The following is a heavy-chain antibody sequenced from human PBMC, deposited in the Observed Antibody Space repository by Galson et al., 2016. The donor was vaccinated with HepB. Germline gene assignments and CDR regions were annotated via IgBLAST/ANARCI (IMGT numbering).Heavy chain of an antibody. CDR1: GGSIRNYY. CDR2: IYYSGTT. J-gene: IGHJ4*02. V-gene: IGHV4-59*01. CDR3: ARGPNNYDY. Sequence: SETLSLTCTVSGGSIRNYYWSRIRQPPGKGLEWIAYIYYSGTTNYNPSLKSRVTMSVDTSKDQFSLKLSSVTAADSAIYYRARGPNNYDYWGQGTLVTVSS.